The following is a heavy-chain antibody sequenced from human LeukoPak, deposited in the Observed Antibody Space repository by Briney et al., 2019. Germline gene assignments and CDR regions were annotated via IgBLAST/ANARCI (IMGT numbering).Heavy chain of an antibody. Sequence: SVTVSCTASGGTFSSYAISWVRQAPGQGLEWMGGIIPIFGTANYAQKFQGRVTITADESTSTAYMELSSLRSEDTAVYYCARAQYYYDSSGYPRFDYWGQGTLVTVSS. J-gene: IGHJ4*02. CDR2: IIPIFGTA. CDR1: GGTFSSYA. D-gene: IGHD3-22*01. V-gene: IGHV1-69*01. CDR3: ARAQYYYDSSGYPRFDY.